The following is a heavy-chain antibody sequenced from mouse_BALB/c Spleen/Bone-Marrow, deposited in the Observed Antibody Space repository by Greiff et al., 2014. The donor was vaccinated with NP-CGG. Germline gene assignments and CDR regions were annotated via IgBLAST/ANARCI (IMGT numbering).Heavy chain of an antibody. V-gene: IGHV1-18*01. Sequence: EVQLQESGPDLVKPGASVKISCKTSGYTFTEYTMHWVRQSHGKSLEWIGGINPNNGGTTYNQKFKGKATLTVDKSSSTAYMELRSLTSEVSAVYYCAALYGIVFDYWGQGTTLTVSS. CDR1: GYTFTEYT. J-gene: IGHJ2*01. D-gene: IGHD2-1*01. CDR3: AALYGIVFDY. CDR2: INPNNGGT.